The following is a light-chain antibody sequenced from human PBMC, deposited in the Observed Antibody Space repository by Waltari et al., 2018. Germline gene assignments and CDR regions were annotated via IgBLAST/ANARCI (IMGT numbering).Light chain of an antibody. CDR3: QQYDGEVVT. Sequence: CRASQSVTSISLTLYQQKLGQAPRLLIYGTSSRATVIPDSFSGSVSGTDFTLTISRLEPEDFAVYYCQQYDGEVVTFGGGTKVEI. J-gene: IGKJ4*01. CDR1: QSVTSIS. V-gene: IGKV3-20*01. CDR2: GTS.